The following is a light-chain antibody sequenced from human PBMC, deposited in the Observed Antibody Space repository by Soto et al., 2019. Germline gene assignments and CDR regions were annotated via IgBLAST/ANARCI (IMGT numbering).Light chain of an antibody. CDR1: QSVRHN. Sequence: EIVMTQSPATLSVSPGETATLSCRASQSVRHNLAWYQRHPGQGPRLLIYGAFTRVTGIPARFTGSGSGTEFTLTISSLPPADFAIYYCQLETGWPPLRLGGGTKWALK. V-gene: IGKV3-15*01. CDR2: GAF. CDR3: QLETGWPPLR. J-gene: IGKJ4*01.